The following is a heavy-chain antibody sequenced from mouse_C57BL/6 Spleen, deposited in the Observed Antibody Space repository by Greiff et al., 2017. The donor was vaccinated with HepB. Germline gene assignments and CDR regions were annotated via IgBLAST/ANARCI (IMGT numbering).Heavy chain of an antibody. CDR3: ARRGAYDYDPD. D-gene: IGHD2-4*01. J-gene: IGHJ2*01. Sequence: QVQLQQPGAELVKPGASVKLSCKASGYTFTSYWMQWVKQRPGQGLEWIGEIDPSDSYTNYNQKFKGKATLTVDTSSSTAYMPLSSLTSEDSAVYYCARRGAYDYDPDWGQGTTLTVSS. V-gene: IGHV1-50*01. CDR2: IDPSDSYT. CDR1: GYTFTSYW.